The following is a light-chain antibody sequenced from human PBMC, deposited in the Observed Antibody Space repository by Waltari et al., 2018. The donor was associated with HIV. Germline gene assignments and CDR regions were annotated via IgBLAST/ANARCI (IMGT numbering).Light chain of an antibody. CDR3: QQYHSFPRT. J-gene: IGKJ2*01. Sequence: DIQMTQSPSSLSASVGDRVTITCRASQDINAFLAWFQQRPGEAPKSLIYLASRLQSGGPSNFSGSGSGTDFTLTINGLQPEDFATYYCQQYHSFPRTFGQGTKLEVK. CDR2: LAS. CDR1: QDINAF. V-gene: IGKV1-16*02.